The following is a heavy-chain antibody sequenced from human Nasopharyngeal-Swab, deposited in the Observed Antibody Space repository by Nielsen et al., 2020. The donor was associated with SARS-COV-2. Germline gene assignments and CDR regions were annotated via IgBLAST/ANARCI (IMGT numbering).Heavy chain of an antibody. Sequence: GGSLRLSCATSGYRFTDYWIAWVRQAPGKGLECMGTIFPGDSDTRYSPSFEGRVTISVDQSITTAYLHWTSLKASGTAKYYCAIGAAVGTLFHGMDVWGQGTMVTVSS. CDR3: AIGAAVGTLFHGMDV. CDR1: GYRFTDYW. J-gene: IGHJ6*02. D-gene: IGHD1-26*01. CDR2: IFPGDSDT. V-gene: IGHV5-51*01.